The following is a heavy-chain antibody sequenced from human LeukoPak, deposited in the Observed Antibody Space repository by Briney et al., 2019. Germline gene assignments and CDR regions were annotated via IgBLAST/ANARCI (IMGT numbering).Heavy chain of an antibody. V-gene: IGHV5-51*01. CDR2: IYPDDSDT. J-gene: IGHJ3*02. Sequence: GESLKISCKGSGYNFTTYWIAWVRQMPEKGLEYMGIIYPDDSDTRYSPSFQGQVTISADKSISTAYLQWSSLKASDTAMYYCARCPLFGIAARPGEAFDIWGQGTMVTVSS. CDR1: GYNFTTYW. CDR3: ARCPLFGIAARPGEAFDI. D-gene: IGHD6-6*01.